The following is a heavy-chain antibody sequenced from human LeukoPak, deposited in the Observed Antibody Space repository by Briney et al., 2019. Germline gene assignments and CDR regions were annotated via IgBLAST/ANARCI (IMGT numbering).Heavy chain of an antibody. V-gene: IGHV4-59*01. CDR2: IYYSGST. J-gene: IGHJ5*02. CDR3: ARAEDCGGDCYSYWFDP. CDR1: GGSISSYY. D-gene: IGHD2-21*02. Sequence: SETLSLTCTVSGGSISSYYWSWIRQPPGKGLEWIGYIYYSGSTNYNPSLKSRVTISVDTSKNQFSLKLSSVTAAATAVYYCARAEDCGGDCYSYWFDPWGQGTLVTVSS.